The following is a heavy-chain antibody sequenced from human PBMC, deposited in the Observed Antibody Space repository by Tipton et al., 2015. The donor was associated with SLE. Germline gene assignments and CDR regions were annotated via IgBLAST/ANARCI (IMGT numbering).Heavy chain of an antibody. CDR2: INHSGST. CDR3: ARAGVHYDSSGYSPVLYYFDY. Sequence: TLSLTCAVYGGSFSGYYWSWIRQPPGKGLEWIGEINHSGSTNYNPSLKSRVTISVDTSKNQFSLKLSSVTAADTAVYYCARAGVHYDSSGYSPVLYYFDYWGQGTLVTVSS. V-gene: IGHV4-34*01. CDR1: GGSFSGYY. D-gene: IGHD3-22*01. J-gene: IGHJ4*02.